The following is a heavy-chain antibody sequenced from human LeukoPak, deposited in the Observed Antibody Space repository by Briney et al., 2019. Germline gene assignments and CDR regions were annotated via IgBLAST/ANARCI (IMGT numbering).Heavy chain of an antibody. CDR1: GGSFSGYY. V-gene: IGHV4-34*01. CDR2: INHSGST. Sequence: PSETLSLTCAVYGGSFSGYYWSWIRQPPGKGLEWIGEINHSGSTNYNPSLKSRVTISVDTSKNQFSLKLSSVTAADTAVYYCARGGVAAAGTHYFDYWGQGTLSPSPQ. D-gene: IGHD6-13*01. CDR3: ARGGVAAAGTHYFDY. J-gene: IGHJ4*02.